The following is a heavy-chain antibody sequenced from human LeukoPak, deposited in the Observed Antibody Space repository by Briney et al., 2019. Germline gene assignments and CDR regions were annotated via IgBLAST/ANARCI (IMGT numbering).Heavy chain of an antibody. CDR1: GGSISSYY. CDR3: ARDTYYYYMDV. Sequence: KPSGTLSLTGPAPGGSISSYYWTWIRQPPGKGLEGIGYIYYSGSTNYNPSLKSLVTISVDASKNQFSMKLNSVTAADTALYFCARDTYYYYMDVWGKGTTVTVSS. J-gene: IGHJ6*03. CDR2: IYYSGST. V-gene: IGHV4-59*13.